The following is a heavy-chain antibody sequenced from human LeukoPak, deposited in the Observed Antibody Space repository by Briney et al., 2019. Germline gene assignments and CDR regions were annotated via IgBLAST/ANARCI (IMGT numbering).Heavy chain of an antibody. CDR3: ATVDTAMGFDY. D-gene: IGHD5-18*01. CDR1: GYSLTSYW. J-gene: IGHJ4*02. Sequence: GQSVKISCKGSGYSLTSYWIGWVRHMPGKGLEWMGIIYPGDSDTRYSPSFQGQVTISADKSISTAYLQWSSLKASDTAMYYCATVDTAMGFDYWGQGTLVTVSS. V-gene: IGHV5-51*01. CDR2: IYPGDSDT.